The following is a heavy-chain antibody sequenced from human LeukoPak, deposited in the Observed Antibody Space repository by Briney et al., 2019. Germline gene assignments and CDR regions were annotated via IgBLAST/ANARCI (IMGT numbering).Heavy chain of an antibody. D-gene: IGHD3-22*01. V-gene: IGHV3-49*04. CDR1: GFTFGDYA. CDR2: IRSKAYGGTT. Sequence: QPGRSLRLSCTASGFTFGDYAMSWVRQASGKGLEWVGFIRSKAYGGTTEYAASVKGRFTISRDDSKSIAYLQMNSLKTEDTAVYYCWVCYYDSSGYCDYWGQGTLVTVSS. J-gene: IGHJ4*02. CDR3: WVCYYDSSGYCDY.